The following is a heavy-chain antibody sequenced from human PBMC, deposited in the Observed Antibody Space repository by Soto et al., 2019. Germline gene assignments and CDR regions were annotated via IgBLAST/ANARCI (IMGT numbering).Heavy chain of an antibody. D-gene: IGHD4-17*01. V-gene: IGHV4-59*02. CDR3: ASHGYSDFPFDY. CDR2: IYYSGST. Sequence: SETLSLTCTVSGGSVNTYYWSWIRQPPGKGLEWIGYIYYSGSTDYNPSLKSRVTMSVDTSNNQLSLKLNSVTAADTAVYFCASHGYSDFPFDYWGQGTLVTVSS. CDR1: GGSVNTYY. J-gene: IGHJ4*02.